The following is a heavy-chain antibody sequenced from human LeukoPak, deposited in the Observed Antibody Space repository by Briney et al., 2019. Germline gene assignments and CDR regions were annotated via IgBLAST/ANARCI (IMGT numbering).Heavy chain of an antibody. J-gene: IGHJ4*02. Sequence: PGGSLRLSCAASGFTFSSYGMHWVRQAPGKGLEWVAVISYDGSNKYYADSVKGRFTISRDNSKNTLYVQMNSLRAEDTAVYYCAKSMYYEFWSGFLDYWAREPWSPSPQ. CDR1: GFTFSSYG. CDR3: AKSMYYEFWSGFLDY. V-gene: IGHV3-30*18. D-gene: IGHD3-3*01. CDR2: ISYDGSNK.